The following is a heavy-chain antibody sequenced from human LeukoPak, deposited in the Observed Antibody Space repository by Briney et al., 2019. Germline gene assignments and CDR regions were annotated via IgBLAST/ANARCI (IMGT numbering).Heavy chain of an antibody. CDR3: ARHLVPAAILGSWFDP. Sequence: ASVKVSCKASGYTFTGYYMHWVRQAPGQGLEWMGWINPNSGGTNYAQKFQGRVTMTRDTSISTAYMELSRLRSDDTAVYYCARHLVPAAILGSWFDPWGQGTLVTVSS. V-gene: IGHV1-2*02. CDR2: INPNSGGT. J-gene: IGHJ5*02. D-gene: IGHD2-2*01. CDR1: GYTFTGYY.